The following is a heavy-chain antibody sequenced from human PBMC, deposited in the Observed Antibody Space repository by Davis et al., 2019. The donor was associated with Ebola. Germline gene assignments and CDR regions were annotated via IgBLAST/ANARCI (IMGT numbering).Heavy chain of an antibody. CDR1: GGSFSGYY. Sequence: MPSETLSLTCAVYGGSFSGYYWSWIRQPPGKGLEWIGSIYYSGSTNYNPSLKSRVTISVDTSKNQFSLKLSSVTAADTAVYYCASPPGYYGMDVWGQGTTVTVSS. CDR2: IYYSGST. V-gene: IGHV4-34*01. CDR3: ASPPGYYGMDV. J-gene: IGHJ6*02.